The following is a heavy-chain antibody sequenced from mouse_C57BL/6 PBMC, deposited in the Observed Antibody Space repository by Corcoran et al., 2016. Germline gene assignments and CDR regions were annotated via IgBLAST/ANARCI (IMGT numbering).Heavy chain of an antibody. CDR2: IYPGSGNT. V-gene: IGHV1-66*01. Sequence: QVQLQQSGPELVKPGASVKISCKASGYSFTSYYIHWVKQRPGQGLEWIGWIYPGSGNTKYNEKFKGKATLTADTSSSTAYMQLSSLTSEDSAVYYCARPYGSSYGYFDVWGTGTTVTVSS. J-gene: IGHJ1*03. D-gene: IGHD1-1*01. CDR1: GYSFTSYY. CDR3: ARPYGSSYGYFDV.